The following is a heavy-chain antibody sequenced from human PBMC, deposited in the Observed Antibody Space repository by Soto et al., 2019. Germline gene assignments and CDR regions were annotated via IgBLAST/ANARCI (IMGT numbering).Heavy chain of an antibody. V-gene: IGHV3-23*01. J-gene: IGHJ4*02. Sequence: EVQLLESGGGLAQPGGSLRLSCVGSGFGFNSYGMSWVRQAPGKGLEWVSGISGSSGNTYYADSVKGRFTISRDNSKNTLYLQMNSLRAGDTAVYYCATYRGYCSGGSCSLEGYLDYWGQGTLVTVSS. CDR3: ATYRGYCSGGSCSLEGYLDY. CDR1: GFGFNSYG. D-gene: IGHD2-15*01. CDR2: ISGSSGNT.